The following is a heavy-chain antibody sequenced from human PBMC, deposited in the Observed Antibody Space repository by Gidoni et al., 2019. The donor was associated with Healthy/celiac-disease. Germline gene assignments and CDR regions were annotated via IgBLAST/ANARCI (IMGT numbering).Heavy chain of an antibody. CDR1: GFTFSDYY. J-gene: IGHJ6*02. V-gene: IGHV3-11*01. D-gene: IGHD3-9*01. Sequence: QVQLVASGGGLVKPGGSLRLSCAASGFTFSDYYMSWIRPAPGKGLEWVSYISSSGSTIYYADSVKGRFTISRDNAKNSLYLQMNSLRAEDTAVYYCARAPPGNYDILTGYYSYYYGMDVWGQGTTVTVSS. CDR2: ISSSGSTI. CDR3: ARAPPGNYDILTGYYSYYYGMDV.